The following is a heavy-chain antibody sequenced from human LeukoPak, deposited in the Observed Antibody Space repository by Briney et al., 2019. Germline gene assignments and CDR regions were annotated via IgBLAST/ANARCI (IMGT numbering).Heavy chain of an antibody. CDR1: GDSVSSNSAA. CDR3: ARVGQLVVVAGPFDY. J-gene: IGHJ4*02. CDR2: TYYRSKWYN. D-gene: IGHD2-15*01. Sequence: SQTLSLTCAISGDSVSSNSAAWNWIRQSPSRGLEWLGRTYYRSKWYNDYAVSVKSRITINPDASKNQFSLQLNSVTPEDTAVYYCARVGQLVVVAGPFDYWGQGTLVTVSS. V-gene: IGHV6-1*01.